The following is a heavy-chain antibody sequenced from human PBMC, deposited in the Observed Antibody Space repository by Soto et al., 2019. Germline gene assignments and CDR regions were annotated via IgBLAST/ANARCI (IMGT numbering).Heavy chain of an antibody. CDR2: ISYDGSNK. J-gene: IGHJ4*02. CDR1: GFTFSSYG. Sequence: GGSLRLSCAASGFTFSSYGMHWVRQAPGKGLEWVAVISYDGSNKYYADSVKGRFTISRDNSKNTLYLQMNSLRAEDTAVYYCAKTRRVALVVGAPDYWGQGTLVTVSS. D-gene: IGHD3-22*01. CDR3: AKTRRVALVVGAPDY. V-gene: IGHV3-30*18.